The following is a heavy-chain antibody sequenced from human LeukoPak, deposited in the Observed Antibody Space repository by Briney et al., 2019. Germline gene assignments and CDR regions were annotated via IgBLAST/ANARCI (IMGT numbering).Heavy chain of an antibody. D-gene: IGHD4-17*01. CDR2: IYSGGST. CDR3: ASGDYGDYAVFY. CDR1: GFTVSSNS. J-gene: IGHJ4*02. V-gene: IGHV3-53*01. Sequence: PGRSLRLSCAASGFTVSSNSMSWVRQAPGKGLEWVSVIYSGGSTYYADSVKGRFTISRDNSKNTLYLQMNSLRAEDTAVYYCASGDYGDYAVFYWGQGTLVTVSS.